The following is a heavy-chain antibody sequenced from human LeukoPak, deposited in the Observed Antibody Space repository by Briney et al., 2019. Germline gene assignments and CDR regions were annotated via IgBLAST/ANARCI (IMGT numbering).Heavy chain of an antibody. CDR3: ARGWRTMVRGVIGLGFDY. Sequence: PSETLSLTCTVSGGSISSGDYYWSWIRQPPGKGLEWIGYIYYSGSTYYNPSLKSRVTISVDTSKNQFSLKLSSVTAADTAVYYCARGWRTMVRGVIGLGFDYWGQGTLVTVSS. D-gene: IGHD3-10*01. CDR2: IYYSGST. V-gene: IGHV4-30-4*01. CDR1: GGSISSGDYY. J-gene: IGHJ4*02.